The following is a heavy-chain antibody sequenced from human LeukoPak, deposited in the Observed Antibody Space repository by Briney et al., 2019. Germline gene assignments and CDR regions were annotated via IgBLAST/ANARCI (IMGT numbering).Heavy chain of an antibody. Sequence: PSETLSLTCTVSGGSISSGGYSWSWIRQHPGKGPEWIGYIYYSGSTYYNPSLKSRVTISVDTSKNQFSLKLSSVTAADTAVYYCASLAAAGNSAYWGQGTLVTVSS. CDR1: GGSISSGGYS. V-gene: IGHV4-31*03. CDR3: ASLAAAGNSAY. D-gene: IGHD6-13*01. CDR2: IYYSGST. J-gene: IGHJ4*02.